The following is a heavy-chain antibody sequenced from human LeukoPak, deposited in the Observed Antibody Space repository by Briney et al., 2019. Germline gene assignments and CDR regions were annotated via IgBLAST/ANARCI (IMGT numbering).Heavy chain of an antibody. D-gene: IGHD1-26*01. Sequence: ASVKVSCKASGYTFTSYYMHWVRQAPGQGLEWMGIINPSGGSTSYAQKFQGRVTTTRDMSTSTVYMELSSLRSDDTAVYYCARDGGTSAGGSYGFVYWGQGTLDTVSS. CDR1: GYTFTSYY. V-gene: IGHV1-46*01. CDR2: INPSGGST. CDR3: ARDGGTSAGGSYGFVY. J-gene: IGHJ4*02.